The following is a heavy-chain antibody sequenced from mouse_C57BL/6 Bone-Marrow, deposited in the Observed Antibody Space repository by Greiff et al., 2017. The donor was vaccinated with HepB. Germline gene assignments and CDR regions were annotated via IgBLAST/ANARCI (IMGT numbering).Heavy chain of an antibody. CDR1: GFTFSSYA. V-gene: IGHV5-9-1*02. CDR2: ISTGGGYI. J-gene: IGHJ1*03. D-gene: IGHD1-1*01. CDR3: TREDDYGSSYVHWYFDV. Sequence: EVKLVESGAGLVKPGGSLKLSCAASGFTFSSYAMSWVRQTPEKRLEWVAYISTGGGYIYYADTVKGRFTISRDNARNTLYLQMSSLKSEDTAMYYCTREDDYGSSYVHWYFDVWGKGTTVTVSS.